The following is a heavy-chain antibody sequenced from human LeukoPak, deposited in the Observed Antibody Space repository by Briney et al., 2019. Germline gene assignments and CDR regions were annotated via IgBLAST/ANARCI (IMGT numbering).Heavy chain of an antibody. V-gene: IGHV1-2*02. CDR3: AREDTYGGYRPFDF. Sequence: ASVKVSCKTSGYSFIDYYIHWVRQAPGQGLEWMGWINPSSGVTKFSQELQDRVTLTRDTSLSTAYMELNSLTFDDTAIYYCAREDTYGGYRPFDFWGQGAPVTVSS. D-gene: IGHD5-18*01. CDR1: GYSFIDYY. CDR2: INPSSGVT. J-gene: IGHJ4*02.